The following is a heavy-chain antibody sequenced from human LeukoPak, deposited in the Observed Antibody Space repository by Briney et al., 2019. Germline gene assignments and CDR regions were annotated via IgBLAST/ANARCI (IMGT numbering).Heavy chain of an antibody. Sequence: PSETLSLTCTVSGGSISSSSYYWGWIRQPPGKGLEWIGSIYYSGSTYYNPSLKSRVTISLDRSKNQFSLKLSSVTAADTAVYYCARHLDPTGRYYYYMDVWGKGTTVTVSS. CDR3: ARHLDPTGRYYYYMDV. J-gene: IGHJ6*03. CDR1: GGSISSSSYY. CDR2: IYYSGST. V-gene: IGHV4-39*07. D-gene: IGHD1-1*01.